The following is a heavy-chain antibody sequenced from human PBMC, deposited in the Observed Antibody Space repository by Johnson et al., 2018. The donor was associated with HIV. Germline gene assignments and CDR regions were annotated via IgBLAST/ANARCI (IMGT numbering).Heavy chain of an antibody. CDR1: GFTFSSYG. CDR2: ISYDGSNK. J-gene: IGHJ3*02. D-gene: IGHD6-13*01. Sequence: QVQLVESGGGVVQPGRSLRLSCAASGFTFSSYGMHWVRQAPGKGLEWVAVISYDGSNKYYADSVKGRLTISRDNSKNTLFLQINSLRPEDMGVYYCARVRFSSSFLDAFDIWGQGTMVTVSS. V-gene: IGHV3-30*03. CDR3: ARVRFSSSFLDAFDI.